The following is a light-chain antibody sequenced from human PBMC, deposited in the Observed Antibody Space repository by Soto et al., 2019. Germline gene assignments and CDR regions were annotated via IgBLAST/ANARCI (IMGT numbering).Light chain of an antibody. CDR1: QSVSSK. Sequence: EIVLTQSPGTLSVSPGERATLSCRASQSVSSKLAWYQQKPGQAPRLLFYGASTGATGIPARFSGSGSETEFTLSISSLQSEDFAVYYCQQYINWPGTFGQGTKVEIK. J-gene: IGKJ1*01. V-gene: IGKV3-15*01. CDR2: GAS. CDR3: QQYINWPGT.